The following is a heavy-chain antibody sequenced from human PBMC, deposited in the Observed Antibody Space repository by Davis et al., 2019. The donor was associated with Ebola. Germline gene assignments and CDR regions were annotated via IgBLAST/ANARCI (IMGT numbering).Heavy chain of an antibody. Sequence: AASVQVSCKASGYTFTSYAMNWVRQAPGQGLEWMGWINTNTGNPTYAQGFTGRFVFSLDTSVSTAYLQISSLKAEDTAVYYCARVYCSSTSCRGMDVWGKGTTVTVSS. J-gene: IGHJ6*04. V-gene: IGHV7-4-1*02. CDR1: GYTFTSYA. CDR2: INTNTGNP. D-gene: IGHD2-2*01. CDR3: ARVYCSSTSCRGMDV.